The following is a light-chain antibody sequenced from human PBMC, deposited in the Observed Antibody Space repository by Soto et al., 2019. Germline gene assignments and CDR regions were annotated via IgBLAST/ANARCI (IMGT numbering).Light chain of an antibody. CDR3: QQSYSTPLT. J-gene: IGKJ4*01. CDR1: QSISSY. Sequence: DIQMTQSPSAMSVSVRDRVTITCLASQSISSYLNWYQQKPGKAPKLLIYAASSLQSGVPSRFSGSGSGTDFTLTISSLQPEDFATYYCQQSYSTPLTFGGGTKVDIK. CDR2: AAS. V-gene: IGKV1-39*01.